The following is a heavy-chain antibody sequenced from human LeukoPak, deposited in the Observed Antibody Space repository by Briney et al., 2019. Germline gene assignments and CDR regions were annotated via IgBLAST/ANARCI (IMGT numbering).Heavy chain of an antibody. D-gene: IGHD3-10*01. V-gene: IGHV3-66*01. Sequence: GGSLRLSCAASGFTVSSKYMSWVRQAPGKGLEWVSVIYSGGSTYYADSVKGRFTISRDNSKNTLYLQMNSLRAEDTAVYYCAKMVRGVIITASYYYYYYMDVWGKGTTVTISS. J-gene: IGHJ6*03. CDR2: IYSGGST. CDR3: AKMVRGVIITASYYYYYYMDV. CDR1: GFTVSSKY.